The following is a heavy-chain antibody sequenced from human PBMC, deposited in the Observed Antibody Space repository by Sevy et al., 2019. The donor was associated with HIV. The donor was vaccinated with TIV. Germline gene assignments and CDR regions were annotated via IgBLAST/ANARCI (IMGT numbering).Heavy chain of an antibody. V-gene: IGHV4-61*02. CDR2: IYTSGST. D-gene: IGHD1-26*01. CDR3: AREGLVGATLNRIFDY. J-gene: IGHJ4*02. CDR1: GGSISSGSYY. Sequence: SETLSLTCTVSGGSISSGSYYWSWIRQPAGKGLEWIGRIYTSGSTNYNPSLKSRVTISVDTSKNQFSLKLSSVTAADTAVYYCAREGLVGATLNRIFDYWGQGTLVTVSS.